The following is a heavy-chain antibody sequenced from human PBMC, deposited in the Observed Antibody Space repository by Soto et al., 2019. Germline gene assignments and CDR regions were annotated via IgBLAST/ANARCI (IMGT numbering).Heavy chain of an antibody. D-gene: IGHD3-10*01. CDR3: ARVAGPGSGRKNFEN. Sequence: QVQLVQSGAEVTKPGASVKVSCKTSGFTFSAFGVTWVRQAPGQGLAWMAWSVAGRGNTVYAPNFQGRVTVTTDTSTNTAHIEPRSLTSDDPAVYYCARVAGPGSGRKNFENWGQGTLVTVSS. V-gene: IGHV1-18*01. J-gene: IGHJ4*02. CDR2: SVAGRGNT. CDR1: GFTFSAFG.